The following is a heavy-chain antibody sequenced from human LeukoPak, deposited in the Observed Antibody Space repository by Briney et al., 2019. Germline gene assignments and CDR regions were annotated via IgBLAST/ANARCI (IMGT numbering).Heavy chain of an antibody. CDR2: FNPSGGGT. Sequence: ASVKVSCKASRYTFTGYYMHWVRQAPGQGLEWMGMFNPSGGGTTYGQKYQGTVTMPRDTSTSTVYMELSSLRSEDTAVYYCARGRFVLDYYRFDYGGQGTLVTVSS. CDR1: RYTFTGYY. D-gene: IGHD3-22*01. V-gene: IGHV1-46*01. J-gene: IGHJ4*02. CDR3: ARGRFVLDYYRFDY.